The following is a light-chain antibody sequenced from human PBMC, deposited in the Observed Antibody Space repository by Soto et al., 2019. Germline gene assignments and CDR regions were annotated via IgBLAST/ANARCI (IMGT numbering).Light chain of an antibody. Sequence: DIQLTQSPSFLSASVGDAVTITCRASHGITNYLAWYQQKPGKAPKLLIYNASILQSGVPSRFSGSGSGTEFTLTISSLQPEDFATYYCQQLSTSPFTFGPAAKVDLK. CDR1: HGITNY. CDR3: QQLSTSPFT. V-gene: IGKV1-9*01. J-gene: IGKJ3*01. CDR2: NAS.